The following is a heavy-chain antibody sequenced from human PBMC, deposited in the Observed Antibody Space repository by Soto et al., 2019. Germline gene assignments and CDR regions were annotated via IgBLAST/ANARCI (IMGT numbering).Heavy chain of an antibody. V-gene: IGHV1-18*01. D-gene: IGHD3-10*01. CDR2: ISAYNGNT. Sequence: SVKVSCKASGYTFTSYGISWVRQAPGQGLEWMGWISAYNGNTNYAQKLQGRVTMTTETSTSKAYMELRRLRTDDTAVYYCAREARITMVRRAPHPTLYYYYGMDVWGHGTTVTVSS. J-gene: IGHJ6*02. CDR1: GYTFTSYG. CDR3: AREARITMVRRAPHPTLYYYYGMDV.